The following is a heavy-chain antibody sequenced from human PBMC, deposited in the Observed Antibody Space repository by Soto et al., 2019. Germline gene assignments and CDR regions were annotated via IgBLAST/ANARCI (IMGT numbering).Heavy chain of an antibody. J-gene: IGHJ5*02. CDR1: GFTFSSHA. Sequence: GGSLRLPCAVSGFTFSSHAIHWVRQAPGKGLEWVAVISYDGSNKYYADSVKGRFTISRDNSRNTLYLQMNSLRADDTAVYYCARESGQKKLAEYNWFDTWGQGTLVTVS. V-gene: IGHV3-30-3*01. CDR2: ISYDGSNK. D-gene: IGHD6-13*01. CDR3: ARESGQKKLAEYNWFDT.